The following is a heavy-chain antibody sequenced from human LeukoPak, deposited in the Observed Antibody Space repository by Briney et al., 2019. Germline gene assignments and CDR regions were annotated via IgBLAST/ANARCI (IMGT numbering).Heavy chain of an antibody. CDR3: ARDATDYYDSSGYYLEAFDI. D-gene: IGHD3-22*01. J-gene: IGHJ3*02. Sequence: SVKVSCKASGGTFSSYAFSWVRQAPGQGLEWMGGIIPIFGTANYAQKFQGRVTITTDESTSTAYMELSSLRSEDTAVYYCARDATDYYDSSGYYLEAFDIWGQGTMVTVSS. V-gene: IGHV1-69*05. CDR1: GGTFSSYA. CDR2: IIPIFGTA.